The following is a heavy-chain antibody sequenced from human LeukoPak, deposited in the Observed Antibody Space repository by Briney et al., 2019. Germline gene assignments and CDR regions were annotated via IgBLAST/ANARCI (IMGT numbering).Heavy chain of an antibody. V-gene: IGHV1-2*02. D-gene: IGHD3-10*01. CDR3: ARDGASDVLLWFGELPR. CDR2: INPNSGGT. J-gene: IGHJ4*02. CDR1: GYTFTGYY. Sequence: ASVKVSCKASGYTFTGYYIHWVRQAPGQGLEWMGWINPNSGGTNYAQKFQGRFTMTRDMSISTAYMELSRLRSDDTAVYYCARDGASDVLLWFGELPRWGQGTLVTVSS.